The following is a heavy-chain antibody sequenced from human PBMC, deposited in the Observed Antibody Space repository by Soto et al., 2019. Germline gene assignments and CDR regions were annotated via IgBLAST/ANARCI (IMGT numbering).Heavy chain of an antibody. CDR3: ARNGGYYSDDYCDVMYF. J-gene: IGHJ6*02. Sequence: EQSLKISWKGSGYSFTSYWIGWVRLMPGKGLEWMGIIYPGDSDTRYSPSFQGQVTISADKSISTAYLQWSSLKASDTAMYYCARNGGYYSDDYCDVMYFWGQGSTVIVSS. CDR1: GYSFTSYW. V-gene: IGHV5-51*01. CDR2: IYPGDSDT. D-gene: IGHD3-3*01.